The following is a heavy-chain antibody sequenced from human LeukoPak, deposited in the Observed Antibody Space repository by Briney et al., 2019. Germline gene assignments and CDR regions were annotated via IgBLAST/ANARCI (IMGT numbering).Heavy chain of an antibody. V-gene: IGHV3-23*01. CDR3: ARDREYCTNGVCSYYFDY. CDR2: ISGSGYNT. J-gene: IGHJ4*02. CDR1: GFTFSSYA. D-gene: IGHD2-8*01. Sequence: GGSLRLSCAASGFTFSSYAMSWVRQAPGKGLEWVSGISGSGYNTYYADSVKGRFTISRDNSKNTLYLQMNSLRAEDTAVYYCARDREYCTNGVCSYYFDYRGQGTLVTVSS.